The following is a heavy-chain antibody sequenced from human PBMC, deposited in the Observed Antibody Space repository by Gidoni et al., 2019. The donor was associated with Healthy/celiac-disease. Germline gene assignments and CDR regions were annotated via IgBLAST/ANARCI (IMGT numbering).Heavy chain of an antibody. D-gene: IGHD3-16*02. CDR2: INHSGST. CDR3: ASSNFVWGSYRYRYYFDY. Sequence: QVQLQQWGAGLLKPSETLSLTCAVYGGSFSGYYWSWIRQPPGKGLEWIGEINHSGSTNYNPSLKSRVTISVDTSKNQFSLKLSSVTAADTAVYYCASSNFVWGSYRYRYYFDYWGQGTLVTVSS. CDR1: GGSFSGYY. J-gene: IGHJ4*02. V-gene: IGHV4-34*01.